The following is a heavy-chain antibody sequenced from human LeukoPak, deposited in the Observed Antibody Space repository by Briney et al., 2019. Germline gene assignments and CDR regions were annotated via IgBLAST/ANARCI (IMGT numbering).Heavy chain of an antibody. CDR2: IYHSGST. J-gene: IGHJ5*02. CDR1: GYSISSGYY. CDR3: ARHFNNWRRIVVVVAATRRGGFDP. Sequence: SETLSLTCTVSGYSISSGYYWGWIRQPPGKGLEWIGSIYHSGSTYYNPSLKSRVTISVDTSKNQFSLKLSSVTAADTAVYYCARHFNNWRRIVVVVAATRRGGFDPWGQGTLVTVSS. V-gene: IGHV4-38-2*02. D-gene: IGHD2-15*01.